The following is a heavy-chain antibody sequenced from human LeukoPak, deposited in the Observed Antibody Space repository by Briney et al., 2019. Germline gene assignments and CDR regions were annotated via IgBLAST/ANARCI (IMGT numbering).Heavy chain of an antibody. V-gene: IGHV3-30*04. J-gene: IGHJ4*02. Sequence: GRSLRLSCAASGFTFSSYAMHWVRQAPGKGLEWVAVISYDGSNKYYADSVKGRFTISRDNSKNTLYLQMNSLRAEDTAVYYCARAPRGGGAIDYWGQGTLVTVSS. CDR1: GFTFSSYA. CDR2: ISYDGSNK. CDR3: ARAPRGGGAIDY. D-gene: IGHD3-16*01.